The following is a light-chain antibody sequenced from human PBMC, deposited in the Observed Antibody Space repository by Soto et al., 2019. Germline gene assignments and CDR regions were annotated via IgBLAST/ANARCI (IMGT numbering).Light chain of an antibody. V-gene: IGKV1-39*01. J-gene: IGKJ1*01. Sequence: DIQMTQSPSSLSASVGDRVTITCRASRSINTYVNWYQQRPGKAPELLIYSASSLHTGVPSRFSGSGAGTDFTLTINSLLPEDFAIYYCQQNYSTPRTFGQGTKVDIK. CDR2: SAS. CDR3: QQNYSTPRT. CDR1: RSINTY.